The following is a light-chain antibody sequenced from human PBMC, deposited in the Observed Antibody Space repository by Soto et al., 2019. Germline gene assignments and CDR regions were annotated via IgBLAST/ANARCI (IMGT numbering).Light chain of an antibody. Sequence: EIVLTQSPATLSLSPGERGTLSCRASQSVTDFLGWYQQKPGQAPRLLVYDVSNRAPGIPARFSGGGSGTNFTLTISSLEPEDFAVYYCQQRSDWPWTFGQGTKVEIK. CDR3: QQRSDWPWT. J-gene: IGKJ1*01. CDR1: QSVTDF. CDR2: DVS. V-gene: IGKV3-11*01.